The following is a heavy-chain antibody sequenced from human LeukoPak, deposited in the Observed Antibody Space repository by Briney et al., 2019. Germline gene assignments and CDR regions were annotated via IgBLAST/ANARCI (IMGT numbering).Heavy chain of an antibody. J-gene: IGHJ4*02. V-gene: IGHV3-48*03. CDR3: AKRADSSAHSFDY. Sequence: GGSLRLSCAASGFSFKTYEMNWVRQAPGKGLEWLSYIRSSDSTTYYADSVKGRFTISRDNAKNSLYLQMDSLRVEDTAVYYCAKRADSSAHSFDYWGQGTLVTVSS. CDR1: GFSFKTYE. CDR2: IRSSDSTT. D-gene: IGHD3-22*01.